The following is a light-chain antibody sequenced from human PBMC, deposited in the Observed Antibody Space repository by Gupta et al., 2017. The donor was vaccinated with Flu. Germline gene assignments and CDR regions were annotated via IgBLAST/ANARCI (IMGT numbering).Light chain of an antibody. Sequence: EIVLTQSPATLPLSPGERATLSCRASQSVRSYLAWYQQKPGQAPRLLIYDASNRDTGIPARFSGSGYGTDFTLTISSREPEDFAVYYCQQRSNWPPYTFGQGTKLQIK. CDR3: QQRSNWPPYT. CDR2: DAS. CDR1: QSVRSY. V-gene: IGKV3-11*01. J-gene: IGKJ2*01.